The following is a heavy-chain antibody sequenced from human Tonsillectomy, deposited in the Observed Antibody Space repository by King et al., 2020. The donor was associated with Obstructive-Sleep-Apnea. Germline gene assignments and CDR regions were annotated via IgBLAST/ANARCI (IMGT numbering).Heavy chain of an antibody. CDR3: ARVAYYGMDV. CDR1: GDSISSYY. V-gene: IGHV4-59*01. Sequence: QLQESGPGLVKPSETLSLTCTVSGDSISSYYWSWIRQPPGKGLEWIGYIYYSGSTNYNPSLKSRVTISVDTSKNQFSLKLSSVPAADTAVYYCARVAYYGMDVWGQGTTVTVSS. CDR2: IYYSGST. J-gene: IGHJ6*02.